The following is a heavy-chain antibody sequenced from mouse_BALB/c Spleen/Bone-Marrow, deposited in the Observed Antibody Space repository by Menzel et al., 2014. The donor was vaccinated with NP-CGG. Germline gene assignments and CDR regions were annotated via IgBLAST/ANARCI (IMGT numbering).Heavy chain of an antibody. CDR1: GFTFSSYG. CDR3: ARVYGWYFDV. D-gene: IGHD1-1*01. J-gene: IGHJ1*01. V-gene: IGHV5-6-3*01. Sequence: DVHLVESGGGLVQPGGSLKLSCVASGFTFSSYGMSWVRQTPDKRLELVATINNNGGSTYYPDSMEGQFTISRDNAKNTLYLQMSSLKSEDTAMYYCARVYGWYFDVWGAGTTVTISS. CDR2: INNNGGST.